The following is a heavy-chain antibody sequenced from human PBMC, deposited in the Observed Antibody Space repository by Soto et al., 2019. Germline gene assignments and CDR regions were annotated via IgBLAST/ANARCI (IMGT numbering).Heavy chain of an antibody. V-gene: IGHV3-48*02. J-gene: IGHJ6*02. Sequence: ESGGGLVQPGGSLRLSCAASGFTFSSYSMNWVRQAPGKGLEWVSYISSSSSTIYYADSVKGRFTISRDNAKNSLYLQMNSLRDEDTAVYYCAREKEFWSGYRHYYGMDVWGQGTTVTVSS. CDR2: ISSSSSTI. D-gene: IGHD3-3*01. CDR1: GFTFSSYS. CDR3: AREKEFWSGYRHYYGMDV.